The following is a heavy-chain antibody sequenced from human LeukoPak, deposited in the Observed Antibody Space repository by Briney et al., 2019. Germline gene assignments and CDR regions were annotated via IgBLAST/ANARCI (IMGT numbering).Heavy chain of an antibody. V-gene: IGHV4-4*07. CDR2: IYTSGST. D-gene: IGHD6-19*01. CDR3: ARSAGYSSGWYDYYYYGMDV. J-gene: IGHJ6*02. CDR1: GGSISTYY. Sequence: SKTLSLTCTVPGGSISTYYWSWIRQPAGKGLEWIGLIYTSGSTNYNPSLQSRVTMSVDTSKNPFSLKLSSVTAADTAVYYCARSAGYSSGWYDYYYYGMDVWGQGTTVTVSS.